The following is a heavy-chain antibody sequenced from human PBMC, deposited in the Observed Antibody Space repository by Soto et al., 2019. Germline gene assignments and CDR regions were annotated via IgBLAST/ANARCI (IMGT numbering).Heavy chain of an antibody. CDR1: GYTFTSYG. Sequence: QVQLVQSGAEVKKPGASVKVSCKASGYTFTSYGISWVRQAPGQGLEWMGWISAYNGNTNYAQKLQGRVTMTTDTSTSTAYMELRSLRSDDTAVYYCARYRSIFGVVIPEAFDIWGQGTMVTASS. J-gene: IGHJ3*02. D-gene: IGHD3-3*01. CDR3: ARYRSIFGVVIPEAFDI. V-gene: IGHV1-18*01. CDR2: ISAYNGNT.